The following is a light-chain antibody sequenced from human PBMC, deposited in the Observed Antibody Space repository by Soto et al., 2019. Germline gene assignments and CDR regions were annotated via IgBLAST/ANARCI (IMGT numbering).Light chain of an antibody. Sequence: QSALTQPASVSGSPGQSITISCTGTSSDVGGYNYVSWYQQHPGKAPKLMIYDVSNRPSGVSNRFSGSKSGNTASLTISGLQAEDEADYYCRSYTSSSTYVFATGIKLTVL. J-gene: IGLJ1*01. CDR2: DVS. CDR1: SSDVGGYNY. V-gene: IGLV2-14*03. CDR3: RSYTSSSTYV.